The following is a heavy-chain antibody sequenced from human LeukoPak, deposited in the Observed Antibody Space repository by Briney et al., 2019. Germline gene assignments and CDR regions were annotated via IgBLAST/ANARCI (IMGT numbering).Heavy chain of an antibody. CDR2: ISAYNGNT. CDR3: ASAVVVRVNWFAP. J-gene: IGHJ5*02. CDR1: GYTFTSYG. V-gene: IGHV1-18*04. Sequence: GSVKVSCKASGYTFTSYGISWARQAPGQGLEWMGWISAYNGNTNYAQKLQGRVTMTTDTSTSTSYMELRSLRSDDTAVYYCASAVVVRVNWFAPWGQGTLVTVSS. D-gene: IGHD2-15*01.